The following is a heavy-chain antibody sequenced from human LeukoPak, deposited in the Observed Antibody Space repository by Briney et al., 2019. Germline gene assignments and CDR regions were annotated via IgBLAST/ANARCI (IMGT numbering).Heavy chain of an antibody. CDR1: GFTFNNYW. V-gene: IGHV3-7*01. D-gene: IGHD3-16*01. CDR3: ARGRGWVDY. J-gene: IGHJ4*02. CDR2: IGYVGGEK. Sequence: PGGSLRLSCVASGFTFNNYWMSWVRQAPGKGLEWVANIGYVGGEKYYVDSVKGRFTISRDNTKNSLFLQMNSLRVDDMAVYYCARGRGWVDYWGQGTLVTVSS.